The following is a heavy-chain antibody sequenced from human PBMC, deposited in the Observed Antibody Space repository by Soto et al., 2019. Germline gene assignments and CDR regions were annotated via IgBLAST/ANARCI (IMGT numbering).Heavy chain of an antibody. CDR2: INPNDGST. CDR3: ARGGFDPYCRY. V-gene: IGHV1-46*01. Sequence: GASVKVSCKASGYTFTNYYMNWVRQAPGQGLEWMGIINPNDGSTTYAQKFQGRVILTTDTSTRTVYMELSSLRSEDTAVYYCARGGFDPYCRYWGQGTLVTVSS. D-gene: IGHD5-12*01. J-gene: IGHJ4*02. CDR1: GYTFTNYY.